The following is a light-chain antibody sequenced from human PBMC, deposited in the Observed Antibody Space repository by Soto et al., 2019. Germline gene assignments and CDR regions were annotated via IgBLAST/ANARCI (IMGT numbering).Light chain of an antibody. J-gene: IGLJ1*01. V-gene: IGLV2-14*01. CDR2: EVT. CDR3: SSYTSRSTLYV. CDR1: SIDIGGYNY. Sequence: QSALTQPASVSGSPGQSITVSCTGTSIDIGGYNYVSWYQQHPGKAPKLMVYEVTNRPSGVSDRFSGSKSGNTASLTISGLQADDEGYYYCSSYTSRSTLYVFGTGTKLTVL.